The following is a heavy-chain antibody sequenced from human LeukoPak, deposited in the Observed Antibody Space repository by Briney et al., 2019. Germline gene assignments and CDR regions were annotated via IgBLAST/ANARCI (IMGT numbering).Heavy chain of an antibody. CDR3: ARDRVTGTKGPYYYYGMDV. CDR2: IYYSGST. V-gene: IGHV4-59*01. CDR1: GGSISSYY. Sequence: PSETLSLTCTVSGGSISSYYWSWIRQPPGKELEWIGYIYYSGSTNYNPSLKSRVTISVDTSKNQFSLKLSSVTAADTAVYYCARDRVTGTKGPYYYYGMDVWGQGTTVTVSS. J-gene: IGHJ6*02. D-gene: IGHD1-7*01.